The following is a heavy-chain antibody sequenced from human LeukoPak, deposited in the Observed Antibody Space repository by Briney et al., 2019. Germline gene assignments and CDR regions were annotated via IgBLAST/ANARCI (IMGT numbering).Heavy chain of an antibody. V-gene: IGHV1-2*04. J-gene: IGHJ4*02. D-gene: IGHD4-17*01. CDR3: AIDVTRAAPYDI. CDR1: GYTFTGYY. Sequence: ASVKVSCKASGYTFTGYYMHWVRQAPGQGLEWMGWINPNSGGTNYAQKFQGWVTMTRDTSISTAYMELSRLRSEDAAVYYCAIDVTRAAPYDIWGQGTLVTVSS. CDR2: INPNSGGT.